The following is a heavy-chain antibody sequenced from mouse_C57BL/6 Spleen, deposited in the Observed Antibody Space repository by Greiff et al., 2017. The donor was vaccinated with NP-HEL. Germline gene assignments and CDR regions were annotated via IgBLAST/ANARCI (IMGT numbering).Heavy chain of an antibody. CDR2: INPSTGGT. Sequence: VQLKQSGPELVKPGASVKISCKASGYSFTGYYMNWVKQSPEKSLEWIGEINPSTGGTTYNQKFKAKATLTVDKSSSTAYMQLKSLTSEDSAVYYCARWSTVVAKNAMDYWGQGTSVTVSS. V-gene: IGHV1-42*01. D-gene: IGHD1-1*01. CDR1: GYSFTGYY. CDR3: ARWSTVVAKNAMDY. J-gene: IGHJ4*01.